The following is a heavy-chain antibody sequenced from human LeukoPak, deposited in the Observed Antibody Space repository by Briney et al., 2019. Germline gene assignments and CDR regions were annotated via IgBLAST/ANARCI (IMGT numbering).Heavy chain of an antibody. CDR1: GFTLSSYW. V-gene: IGHV3-74*01. J-gene: IGHJ5*02. Sequence: GGSLRLSCAAFGFTLSSYWMHWVRQAPGKGVVWVSRINSDGSSTNYADSVKGRFTISRDNAKNTLYLQINSLRAEDTAVYYCARYWCSSTSCYNWFDPWSQGTLVTVSS. CDR2: INSDGSST. CDR3: ARYWCSSTSCYNWFDP. D-gene: IGHD2-2*01.